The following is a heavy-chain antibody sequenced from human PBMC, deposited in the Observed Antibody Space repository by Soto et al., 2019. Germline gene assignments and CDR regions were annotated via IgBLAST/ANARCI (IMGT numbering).Heavy chain of an antibody. V-gene: IGHV4-39*01. Sequence: PSETLSLTCTVSGGSISSSSYYWGWIRQPPGKGLEWIGSIYYSGSTYSNPSLKSRVTISVDTSKNQFSLKLSSVTAADTAVYYCARRGRGTYYYDSSSHKDVWGQGTTVTVSS. CDR1: GGSISSSSYY. CDR2: IYYSGST. J-gene: IGHJ6*02. D-gene: IGHD3-22*01. CDR3: ARRGRGTYYYDSSSHKDV.